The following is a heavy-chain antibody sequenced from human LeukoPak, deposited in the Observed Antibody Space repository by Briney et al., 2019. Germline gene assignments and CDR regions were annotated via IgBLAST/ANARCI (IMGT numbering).Heavy chain of an antibody. J-gene: IGHJ4*02. D-gene: IGHD3-22*01. Sequence: ASVKVSCKASGYTFTSYAMHWVRQAPGQRLEWMGWINAGNGNTKYSQKFQGRVTITRDTSASTAYMELSSLRSEDTAVYYCASGYYSDGSGYSPADYWGQGTRVTVSS. V-gene: IGHV1-3*01. CDR1: GYTFTSYA. CDR3: ASGYYSDGSGYSPADY. CDR2: INAGNGNT.